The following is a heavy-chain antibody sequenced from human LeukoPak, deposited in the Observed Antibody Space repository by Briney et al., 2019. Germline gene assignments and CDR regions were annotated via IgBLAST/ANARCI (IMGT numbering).Heavy chain of an antibody. V-gene: IGHV1-46*01. CDR2: ISPSDGTT. CDR1: GYTFTCYY. CDR3: ARDQRGSSSWESYFDY. Sequence: ASVRVSCKASGYTFTCYYMHWVRQAPGQGLEWMGIISPSDGTTSCAQRFQGRVTMTRDMSTSTVFMELSTLRSEDTAIYYCARDQRGSSSWESYFDYWGQGTLVTVSS. D-gene: IGHD6-13*01. J-gene: IGHJ4*02.